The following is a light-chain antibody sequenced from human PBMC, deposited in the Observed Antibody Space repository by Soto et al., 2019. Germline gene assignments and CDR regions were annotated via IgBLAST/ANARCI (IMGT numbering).Light chain of an antibody. Sequence: EIVLTQSPATLTLSPGERATLSCRASQSVSSYLAWYQQKPGQAPRLLIYDASNRATGIPARFSGSGSGTDFTLTISSLEPEAFAVYYCQQSSNWPWTFGQGTKVEIK. V-gene: IGKV3-11*01. CDR2: DAS. J-gene: IGKJ1*01. CDR1: QSVSSY. CDR3: QQSSNWPWT.